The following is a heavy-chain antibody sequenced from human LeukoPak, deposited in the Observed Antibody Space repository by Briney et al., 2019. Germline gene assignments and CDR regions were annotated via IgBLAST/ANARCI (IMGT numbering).Heavy chain of an antibody. Sequence: SETLSLTCTVSGGSISSYYWSWIRQPPGKGLEWIGYMDYSGSTNYNPSLKSRVTISVDTSKNQFSLKLSSVTAADTAVYYCARAGANWGYYFDYWGQGTLVTDSS. CDR1: GGSISSYY. D-gene: IGHD7-27*01. CDR3: ARAGANWGYYFDY. V-gene: IGHV4-59*01. CDR2: MDYSGST. J-gene: IGHJ4*02.